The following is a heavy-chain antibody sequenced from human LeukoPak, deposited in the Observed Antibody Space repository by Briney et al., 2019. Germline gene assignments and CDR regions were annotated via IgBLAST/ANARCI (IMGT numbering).Heavy chain of an antibody. D-gene: IGHD6-13*01. CDR2: IYSGGST. CDR1: GFTVSSNY. Sequence: TGGSLRLSCAASGFTVSSNYMSWVRQAPGKGLEWVSVIYSGGSTYYPDSVKGRFTISRDNSKNTLYLQMNTLRADDTAVYYCARDGYSSSSNWFDPWGQGTLVTVSS. V-gene: IGHV3-66*01. J-gene: IGHJ5*02. CDR3: ARDGYSSSSNWFDP.